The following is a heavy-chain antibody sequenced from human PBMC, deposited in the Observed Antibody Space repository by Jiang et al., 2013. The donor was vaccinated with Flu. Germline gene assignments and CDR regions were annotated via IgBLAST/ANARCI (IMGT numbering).Heavy chain of an antibody. V-gene: IGHV4-39*07. J-gene: IGHJ5*02. CDR3: ASAPNGYSSSYNWFDP. D-gene: IGHD6-13*01. Sequence: SISSSSYYWGWIRQPPRKGLEWIGSIYYSGSTYYNPSLKSRVTISVDTSKNQFSLKLSSVTAADTAVYYCASAPNGYSSSYNWFDPWGQGTLVTVSS. CDR1: SISSSSYY. CDR2: IYYSGST.